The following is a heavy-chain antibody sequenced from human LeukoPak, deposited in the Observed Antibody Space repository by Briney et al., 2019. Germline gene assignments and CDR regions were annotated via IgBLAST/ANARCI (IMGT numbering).Heavy chain of an antibody. D-gene: IGHD2-21*01. CDR2: ISKDGGTT. J-gene: IGHJ4*02. Sequence: GGSLRLSCAASGFTFSSYAMSWVRQAPGKGLVWVSRISKDGGTTNYADSVKGRFTISRDNARNTLYLQMNSLTAEDTALYYCARGVSSGFRIDYWGQGTLVTVSS. CDR1: GFTFSSYA. V-gene: IGHV3-74*01. CDR3: ARGVSSGFRIDY.